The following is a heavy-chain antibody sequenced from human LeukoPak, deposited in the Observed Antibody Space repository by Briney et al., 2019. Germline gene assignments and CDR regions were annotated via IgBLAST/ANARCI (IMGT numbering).Heavy chain of an antibody. J-gene: IGHJ3*02. CDR3: ARDRQATTAYDAFDI. CDR1: GGPINSYY. D-gene: IGHD4-17*01. V-gene: IGHV4-59*01. CDR2: IYYSGST. Sequence: PSETLSLTCTVSGGPINSYYWSWIRQPPGKGLECVGYIYYSGSTNYNPSLKSRVTISVDTSKNQFSLKLSSVTAADTAVCYCARDRQATTAYDAFDIWGRGTMVTVSS.